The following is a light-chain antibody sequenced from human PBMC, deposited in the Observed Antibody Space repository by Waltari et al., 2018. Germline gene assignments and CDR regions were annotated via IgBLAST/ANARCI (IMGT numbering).Light chain of an antibody. CDR3: QHFDSSPRLT. CDR1: QSISSS. Sequence: DIQMTQSPSSLSASVGDRVTITCRASQSISSSLNWYQQKPGKAPTLLIYAASSLQSGVPSRFSGSGSGTDFSLTISRLEPEDIAVYYCQHFDSSPRLTFGGGTRVEI. CDR2: AAS. V-gene: IGKV1-39*01. J-gene: IGKJ4*01.